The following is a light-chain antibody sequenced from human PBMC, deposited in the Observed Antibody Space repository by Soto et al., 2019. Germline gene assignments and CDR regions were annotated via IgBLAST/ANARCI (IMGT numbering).Light chain of an antibody. CDR1: RSNIGAGYD. V-gene: IGLV1-40*01. CDR2: GNS. J-gene: IGLJ1*01. CDR3: QSYDNRLSSYV. Sequence: QSVLTQPPSVSGAPGQRVTISCTGSRSNIGAGYDVHCYQHLPGTAPKLLIYGNSNRPSGVPDRFSGSKSGTSASLAITGLQAEDEADYYCQSYDNRLSSYVFGTGTKVTVL.